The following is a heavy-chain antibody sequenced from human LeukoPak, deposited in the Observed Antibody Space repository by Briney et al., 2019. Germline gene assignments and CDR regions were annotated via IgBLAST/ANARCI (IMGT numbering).Heavy chain of an antibody. Sequence: SETLSLTCTVSGGSISSYYWSWIRQPPGKGLEWIGYIYYSGSTNYNPSLRSRVTISEDTSKNQFSLKLSSVIAADTAVYYCARDGSGYYGYFDLWGRGTLVTVSS. CDR1: GGSISSYY. J-gene: IGHJ2*01. D-gene: IGHD3-3*01. CDR3: ARDGSGYYGYFDL. V-gene: IGHV4-59*01. CDR2: IYYSGST.